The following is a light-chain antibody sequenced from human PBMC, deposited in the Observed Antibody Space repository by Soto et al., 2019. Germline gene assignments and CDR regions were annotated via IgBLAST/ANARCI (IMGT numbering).Light chain of an antibody. CDR1: QDISNY. J-gene: IGKJ3*01. CDR2: DAS. Sequence: DIQMTQSPSSLSASVGDRVTITCQANQDISNYLNWYQQKPGKAPKLLISDASNLKTGVPSRFSGSGSGTDFTFTISRLQPEDIATYYCQQYDDLWTFGPGTKVDIK. CDR3: QQYDDLWT. V-gene: IGKV1-33*01.